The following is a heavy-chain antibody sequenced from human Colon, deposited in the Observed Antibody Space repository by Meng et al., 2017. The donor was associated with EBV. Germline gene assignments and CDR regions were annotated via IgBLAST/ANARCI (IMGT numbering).Heavy chain of an antibody. D-gene: IGHD3-3*01. CDR2: VKPDGTST. J-gene: IGHJ5*02. CDR1: GFTLSHYW. V-gene: IGHV3-74*02. Sequence: EQLVQSAGGSVQPSGSLILSCAASGFTLSHYWMPWVRQVPGKGLLWVSRVKPDGTSTYYADSVRGRFTISRDNAKNTVYLQMNTLRAEDTAVYNCVRDRPSWTWGQGTLVTVSP. CDR3: VRDRPSWT.